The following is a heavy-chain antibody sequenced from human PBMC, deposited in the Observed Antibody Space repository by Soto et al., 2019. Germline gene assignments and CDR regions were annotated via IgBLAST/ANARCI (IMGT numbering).Heavy chain of an antibody. CDR2: INHSGST. J-gene: IGHJ4*02. Sequence: SETLSLTCAVYGGSFSGYYWSWIRQPPGKGLEWIGEINHSGSTNYNPSLKSRVTISVDTSKNQCSLKPSFVTAADTAVYYCASADIVRTEKGYDYWSQGTLVTVSS. CDR3: ASADIVRTEKGYDY. CDR1: GGSFSGYY. D-gene: IGHD5-12*01. V-gene: IGHV4-34*01.